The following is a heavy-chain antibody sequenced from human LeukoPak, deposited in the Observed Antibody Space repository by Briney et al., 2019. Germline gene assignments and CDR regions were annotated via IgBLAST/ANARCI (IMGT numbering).Heavy chain of an antibody. CDR2: IYTSGNI. CDR3: ARDVVGSIDY. J-gene: IGHJ4*02. CDR1: GGSFSGYY. D-gene: IGHD2-21*01. V-gene: IGHV4-4*07. Sequence: SETLSLTCAVYGGSFSGYYWSWLRQPAGKGLEWIGRIYTSGNINYNPSLKSRVTISVYKSKNQFSLKLTSVTAADTAVYYCARDVVGSIDYWGQGTLVTVSS.